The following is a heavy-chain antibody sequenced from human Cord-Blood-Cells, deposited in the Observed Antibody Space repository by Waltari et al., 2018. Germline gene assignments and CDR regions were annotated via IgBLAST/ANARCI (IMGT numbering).Heavy chain of an antibody. D-gene: IGHD3-10*01. CDR3: ARDRRIRGNESPTNWFDP. J-gene: IGHJ5*02. Sequence: QVQLVQSGAEVKKPGASVKVSCKASGYTFTSYAMHWVRQAPGQRLEWMGWINAGNGNTKYSQKFQGRVTITRDTSASTAYMELSSLRSEDTAVYYCARDRRIRGNESPTNWFDPWGQGTLVTVSP. CDR1: GYTFTSYA. CDR2: INAGNGNT. V-gene: IGHV1-3*01.